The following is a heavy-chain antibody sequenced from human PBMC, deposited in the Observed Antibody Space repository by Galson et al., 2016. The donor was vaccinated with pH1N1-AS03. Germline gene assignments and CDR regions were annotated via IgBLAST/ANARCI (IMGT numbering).Heavy chain of an antibody. Sequence: TLSLTCSVSGGSINSYYWNWIRQPPGKGLEWIGYIYQTGSTKYNPALKSRVSISMEASKSQFSLKLTSMTGADTAKYYCVGNDYEGSDYWGQGTLISVSS. CDR3: VGNDYEGSDY. J-gene: IGHJ4*02. V-gene: IGHV4-59*12. CDR1: GGSINSYY. CDR2: IYQTGST. D-gene: IGHD3-16*01.